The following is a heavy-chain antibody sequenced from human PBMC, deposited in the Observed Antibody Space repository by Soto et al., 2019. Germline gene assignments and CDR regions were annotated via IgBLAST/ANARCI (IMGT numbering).Heavy chain of an antibody. CDR2: ISYDGSNK. CDR1: GFTFSSYG. D-gene: IGHD4-17*01. J-gene: IGHJ6*02. CDR3: AKDPRRNYGGNSEYYYYGKDV. Sequence: PLRLSCAASGFTFSSYGMHGVRQAPGKGLEWVAVISYDGSNKYYADSVKGRFTISRDNSKNTLYLQMNSLRAEDTAVYYCAKDPRRNYGGNSEYYYYGKDVWRQGPTFPVS. V-gene: IGHV3-30*18.